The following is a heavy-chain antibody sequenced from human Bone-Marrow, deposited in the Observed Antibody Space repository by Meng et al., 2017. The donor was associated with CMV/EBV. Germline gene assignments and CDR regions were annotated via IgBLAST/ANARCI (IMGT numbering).Heavy chain of an antibody. V-gene: IGHV3-9*01. CDR1: GFTFSDYY. D-gene: IGHD2-2*02. Sequence: GGSLRLSCAASGFTFSDYYMSWIRQAPGKGLEWVSGISWNSGSIGYADSVKGRFTISRDNAKNSLYLQMNSLRAEDTAVYYCTTDPELGYCSSTSCYTEAAFDIWGQGTMVTVSS. CDR2: ISWNSGSI. CDR3: TTDPELGYCSSTSCYTEAAFDI. J-gene: IGHJ3*02.